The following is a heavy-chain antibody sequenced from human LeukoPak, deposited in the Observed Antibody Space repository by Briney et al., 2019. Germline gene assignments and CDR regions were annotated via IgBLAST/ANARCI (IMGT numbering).Heavy chain of an antibody. J-gene: IGHJ4*02. Sequence: KAGGSLRLSCAASGFTFSNAWMSWVRQAPGKGLEWVGRIRNKVDGGTTDYAAPVKGRFTISRDDSKNTLYLHMDSLKTEDIAVYYCTTAAFTWGQGTLVTVSS. CDR1: GFTFSNAW. CDR2: IRNKVDGGTT. V-gene: IGHV3-15*01. D-gene: IGHD3-16*01. CDR3: TTAAFT.